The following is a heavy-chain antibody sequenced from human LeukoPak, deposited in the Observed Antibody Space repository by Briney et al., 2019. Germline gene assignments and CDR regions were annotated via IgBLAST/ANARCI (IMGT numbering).Heavy chain of an antibody. Sequence: GGSLRLSCAASGFTFSSYSMNWVRQAPGKGLEWVSSISSSSSYIYYADSVKGRFTISRDNAKNSLYLQMNSLRAEDTAVYYCARDFESSNYADLDYWGQGALVTVSS. D-gene: IGHD1-7*01. V-gene: IGHV3-21*01. CDR2: ISSSSSYI. CDR3: ARDFESSNYADLDY. CDR1: GFTFSSYS. J-gene: IGHJ4*02.